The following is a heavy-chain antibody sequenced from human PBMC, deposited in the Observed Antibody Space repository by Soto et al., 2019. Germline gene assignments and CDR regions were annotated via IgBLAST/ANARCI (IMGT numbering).Heavy chain of an antibody. CDR1: GFTFSYYW. V-gene: IGHV3-74*01. CDR2: IHSDGSST. D-gene: IGHD1-26*01. CDR3: ARGDRGAFDV. Sequence: EVPLVESGGGLVQPGESLRLSCAASGFTFSYYWIHWVRQAPGKGLVWVSRIHSDGSSTTYADSVKGRFTISRDNARNTLYLQMNSLRAEDTAVYYCARGDRGAFDVWGQGTVVTVSS. J-gene: IGHJ3*01.